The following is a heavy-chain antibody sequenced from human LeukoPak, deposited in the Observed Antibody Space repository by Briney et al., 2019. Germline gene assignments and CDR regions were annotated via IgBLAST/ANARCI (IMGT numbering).Heavy chain of an antibody. CDR2: IYYSGST. D-gene: IGHD6-13*01. CDR3: ARLGSSSWFDY. V-gene: IGHV4-39*01. CDR1: GGSISSSSYY. Sequence: SETLSLTCTVSGGSISSSSYYWGWIRQPPGKGREWIGSIYYSGSTYYNPPLKSRVTISVDTSKNQFSLKLSAVTAADTAVYYCARLGSSSWFDYWGQGTLVTVSS. J-gene: IGHJ4*02.